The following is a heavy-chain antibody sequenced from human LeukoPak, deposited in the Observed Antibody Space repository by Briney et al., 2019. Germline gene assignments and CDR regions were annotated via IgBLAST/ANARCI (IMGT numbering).Heavy chain of an antibody. CDR1: GFTISDHY. J-gene: IGHJ3*02. D-gene: IGHD3-22*01. Sequence: GGSLRLSCAASGFTISDHYMDWVRQAPGKGLEWVGRTANKANTYTTEYAASAKGRFTISRDNAKNSLYLQMKSLRAEDTAVYYCAKENYDSSGYYYNGAFDIWGQGTMVTVSS. V-gene: IGHV3-72*01. CDR2: TANKANTYTT. CDR3: AKENYDSSGYYYNGAFDI.